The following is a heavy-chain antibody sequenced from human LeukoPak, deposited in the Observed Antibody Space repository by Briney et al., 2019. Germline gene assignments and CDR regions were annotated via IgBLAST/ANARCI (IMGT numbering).Heavy chain of an antibody. J-gene: IGHJ4*02. CDR2: IYPGDSDT. Sequence: GESLKISCKGSGYSFTTHWIGWVRQMPGKGLEWMGIIYPGDSDTTYSPSFQGQVTISADKSISTAYLQWSSLKASDTAMYYCARRDDGPVSGSYRGNFDYWAREPWSPSPQ. D-gene: IGHD1-26*01. CDR1: GYSFTTHW. CDR3: ARRDDGPVSGSYRGNFDY. V-gene: IGHV5-51*01.